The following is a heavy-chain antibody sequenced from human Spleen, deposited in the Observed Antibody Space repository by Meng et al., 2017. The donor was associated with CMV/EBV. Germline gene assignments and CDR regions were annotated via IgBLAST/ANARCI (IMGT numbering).Heavy chain of an antibody. J-gene: IGHJ1*01. CDR3: ARGPPGEHFQH. V-gene: IGHV4-4*07. CDR2: IYTSGST. CDR1: VESFSGYY. Sequence: QLEESGPGRGRPSETLSLTCAFYVESFSGYYWSWIRQPAGKGLEWIGRIYTSGSTNYNPSLKSRVTISVDTSKTQFSLKLSSVTAADTAVYYCARGPPGEHFQHWGQGTLVTVSS. D-gene: IGHD1-26*01.